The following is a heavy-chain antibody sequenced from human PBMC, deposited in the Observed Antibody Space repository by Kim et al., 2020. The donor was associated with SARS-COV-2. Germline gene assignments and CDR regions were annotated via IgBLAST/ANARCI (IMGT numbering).Heavy chain of an antibody. CDR2: INPSSGST. CDR1: GYTFTRYY. V-gene: IGHV1-46*01. J-gene: IGHJ4*02. D-gene: IGHD6-13*01. Sequence: ASVKVSCKASGYTFTRYYLHWVRQAPGQGFEWMGMINPSSGSTSYAQNFQGRVTMTRDTSTSTVYVDLNSLKSEDTAVYFCTREPPKDIAASGNPLDCWGQGTPVTVSS. CDR3: TREPPKDIAASGNPLDC.